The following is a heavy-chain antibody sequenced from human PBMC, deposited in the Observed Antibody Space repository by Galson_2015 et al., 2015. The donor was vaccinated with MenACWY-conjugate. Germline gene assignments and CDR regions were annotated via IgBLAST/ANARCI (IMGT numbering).Heavy chain of an antibody. Sequence: SVKVSCKVSGYTLTGLSMHWVRQAPGKGLEWMGGFDPEDGETIYAQKFQGRVTMTEDTSTDTAYMELSSLRSEDTAVYYCATEGRIQLWLRLQGGFDYWGQGTLVTVSS. CDR1: GYTLTGLS. J-gene: IGHJ4*02. CDR3: ATEGRIQLWLRLQGGFDY. V-gene: IGHV1-24*01. CDR2: FDPEDGET. D-gene: IGHD5-18*01.